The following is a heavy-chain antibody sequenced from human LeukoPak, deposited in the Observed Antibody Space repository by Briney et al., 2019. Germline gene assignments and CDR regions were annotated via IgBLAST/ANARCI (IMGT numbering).Heavy chain of an antibody. CDR1: GGSISSYY. CDR3: AREGYQPLSHYYYYYMDV. CDR2: IYTSGST. Sequence: SETLSLTCTVSGGSISSYYWSWIRQPAGKGLEWIGRIYTSGSTNYNPSLKSRVTMSVDTSKNQFSLKLSSVTAADTAVYYCAREGYQPLSHYYYYYMDVWGKGTTVTVSS. J-gene: IGHJ6*03. D-gene: IGHD2-2*01. V-gene: IGHV4-4*07.